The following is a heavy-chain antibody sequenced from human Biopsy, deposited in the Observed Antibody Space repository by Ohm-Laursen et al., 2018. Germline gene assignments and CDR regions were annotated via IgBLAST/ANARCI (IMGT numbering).Heavy chain of an antibody. Sequence: VTLSLTCSVSGGSISSRNHFWGWPRQPPGKGLEWIGHVYYSGSTFYNSALESRVTVSVDTSKNQFHLRLTSMSASDTAVYYCARHSLDDFWSGAHYYFDYWGLGTLVTVSS. J-gene: IGHJ4*02. D-gene: IGHD3-3*01. V-gene: IGHV4-39*01. CDR2: VYYSGST. CDR3: ARHSLDDFWSGAHYYFDY. CDR1: GGSISSRNHF.